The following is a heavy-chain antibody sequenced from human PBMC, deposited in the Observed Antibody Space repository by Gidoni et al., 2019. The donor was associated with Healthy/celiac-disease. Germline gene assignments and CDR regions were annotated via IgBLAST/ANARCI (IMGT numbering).Heavy chain of an antibody. Sequence: ISRDNSKNTLYLQMNSLRAEDTAVYYCAKDRTAFDIWGHGTMVTVSS. CDR3: AKDRTAFDI. J-gene: IGHJ3*02. V-gene: IGHV3-23*01.